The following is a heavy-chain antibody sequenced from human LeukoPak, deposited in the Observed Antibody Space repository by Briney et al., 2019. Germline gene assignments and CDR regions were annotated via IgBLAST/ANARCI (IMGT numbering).Heavy chain of an antibody. CDR1: GFTFSSYS. Sequence: GGSLRLSCAASGFTFSSYSMNWVLQAPGKGLEWVSSISSSSSYIYYADSVKGRFTISRDNAKNSLYLQMNSLRAEDTAVYYCARAFKGYGVYDAFDIWGQGTMVTVSS. J-gene: IGHJ3*02. D-gene: IGHD4-17*01. V-gene: IGHV3-21*01. CDR3: ARAFKGYGVYDAFDI. CDR2: ISSSSSYI.